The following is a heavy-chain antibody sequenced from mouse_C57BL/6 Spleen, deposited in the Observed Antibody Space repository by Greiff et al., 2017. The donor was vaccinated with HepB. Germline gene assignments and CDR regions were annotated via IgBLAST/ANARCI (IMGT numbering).Heavy chain of an antibody. Sequence: QVQLKQPGAELVKPGASVKLSCKASGYTFTSYWMHWVKQRPGQGLEWIGMIHPNSGSTNYNEKFKSKATLPVDKSSSTAYMQLSSLTSEDSAVYYCATPLTTVVEDYFDYWGQGTTLTVSS. CDR1: GYTFTSYW. CDR3: ATPLTTVVEDYFDY. CDR2: IHPNSGST. J-gene: IGHJ2*01. D-gene: IGHD1-1*01. V-gene: IGHV1-64*01.